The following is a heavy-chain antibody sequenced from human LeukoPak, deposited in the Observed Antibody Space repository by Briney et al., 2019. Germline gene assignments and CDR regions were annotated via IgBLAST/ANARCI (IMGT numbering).Heavy chain of an antibody. D-gene: IGHD3-22*01. J-gene: IGHJ4*02. Sequence: GGSLRLSCAASGFTFSGSAMHWVRQASGKGLEWVGRIRSKANSYATAYAASVKGRFTISRDNSKNTLYLQMNSLRAEDTAVYYCAKAPLSLYYYDSSGYPYYFDYWGQGTLVTVSS. CDR3: AKAPLSLYYYDSSGYPYYFDY. CDR1: GFTFSGSA. CDR2: IRSKANSYAT. V-gene: IGHV3-73*01.